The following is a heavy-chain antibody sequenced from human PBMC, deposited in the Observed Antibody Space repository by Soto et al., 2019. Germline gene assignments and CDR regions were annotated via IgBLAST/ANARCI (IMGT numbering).Heavy chain of an antibody. V-gene: IGHV3-53*01. Sequence: DVQLVESGGGLIQPGASLRLSCAAFGLTISGKKYVAWVRQAPGQGLEWVSGLYDVDGSFYADSVRGRFTTSSDSSKTTVYLQMNDLRPDDTAVYYCATWHEREHAYDVWGQGTTVTVSS. CDR2: LYDVDGS. J-gene: IGHJ3*01. CDR1: GLTISGKKY. CDR3: ATWHEREHAYDV. D-gene: IGHD1-1*01.